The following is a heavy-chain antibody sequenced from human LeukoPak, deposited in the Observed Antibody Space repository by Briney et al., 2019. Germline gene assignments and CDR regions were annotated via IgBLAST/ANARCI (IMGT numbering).Heavy chain of an antibody. CDR2: ISAYNGNT. V-gene: IGHV1-18*01. CDR1: GYTFTSSG. D-gene: IGHD3-9*01. CDR3: AREGDYDILTGYPNWFDP. Sequence: ASVKVSCKASGYTFTSSGISWVRQAPGQGLEWMGWISAYNGNTNYAQKLQGRVTMTTDTSTSTAYMGLRSLRSDDTAVYYCAREGDYDILTGYPNWFDPWGQGTLVTASS. J-gene: IGHJ5*02.